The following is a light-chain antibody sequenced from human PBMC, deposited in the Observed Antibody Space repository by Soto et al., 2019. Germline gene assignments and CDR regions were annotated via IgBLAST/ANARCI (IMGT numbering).Light chain of an antibody. V-gene: IGLV2-18*02. Sequence: LTQPPSVYGCRGQSVTISCTGTSSDVGSYNRVSWYQQPPGTAPKLMIYEVSNRPSGVPDRFSGSKSGNTASLTISGLQAEDEADYYCSSYTSSSTLYGFGTGTKVTVL. CDR2: EVS. CDR1: SSDVGSYNR. CDR3: SSYTSSSTLYG. J-gene: IGLJ1*01.